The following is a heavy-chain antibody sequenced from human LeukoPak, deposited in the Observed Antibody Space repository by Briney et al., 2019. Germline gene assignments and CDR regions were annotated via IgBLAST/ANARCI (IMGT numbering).Heavy chain of an antibody. J-gene: IGHJ4*02. Sequence: MSTSSRYIYYADSVKGRFTISRDNAKTSLYLQMNSLRAEDTAVYYCAKEIQLWFDYWGQGTLVTVSS. CDR2: MSTSSRYI. CDR3: AKEIQLWFDY. D-gene: IGHD5-18*01. V-gene: IGHV3-21*04.